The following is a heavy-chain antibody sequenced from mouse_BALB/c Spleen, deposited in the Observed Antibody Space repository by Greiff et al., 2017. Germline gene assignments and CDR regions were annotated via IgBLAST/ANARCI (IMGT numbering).Heavy chain of an antibody. CDR1: GFTFTDYY. CDR2: IRNKANGYTT. CDR3: ARDRSGYYAMDY. J-gene: IGHJ4*01. V-gene: IGHV7-3*02. Sequence: EVKLMESGGGLVQPGGSLRLSCATSGFTFTDYYMSWVRQPPGKALEWLGFIRNKANGYTTEYSASVKGRFTISRDNSQSILYLQMNTLRAEDSATYYCARDRSGYYAMDYWGQGTSVTVSS. D-gene: IGHD3-1*01.